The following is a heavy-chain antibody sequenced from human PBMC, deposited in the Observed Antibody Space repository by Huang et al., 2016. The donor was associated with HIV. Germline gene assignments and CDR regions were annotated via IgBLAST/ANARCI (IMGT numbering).Heavy chain of an antibody. CDR2: IIPIFNTT. CDR3: ARPSDAAMIRDYYYPMDV. V-gene: IGHV1-69*01. J-gene: IGHJ6*02. CDR1: GGTFSTFG. D-gene: IGHD5-18*01. Sequence: QVQLVQSEAEVKKPGSSVKVSCKASGGTFSTFGLSWVRQASGRGLEWMAGIIPIFNTTDSAQKCQGRVTLTADESTNTASMELNSLTFEDTAVYYCARPSDAAMIRDYYYPMDVWGQGTTVTVS.